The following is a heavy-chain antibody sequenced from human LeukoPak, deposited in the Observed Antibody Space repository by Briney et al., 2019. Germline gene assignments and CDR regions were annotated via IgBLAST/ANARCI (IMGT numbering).Heavy chain of an antibody. Sequence: GGSLRLSCAASGFTFSSYAMHWVRQAPGKGLEWVAVISYDGSNKYYADSVKGRFTISRDNSKNTLCLQMNSLRAEDTAVYYCARLAVTSDVDYWGQGTLVTVSS. CDR1: GFTFSSYA. D-gene: IGHD4-17*01. CDR3: ARLAVTSDVDY. J-gene: IGHJ4*02. V-gene: IGHV3-30*04. CDR2: ISYDGSNK.